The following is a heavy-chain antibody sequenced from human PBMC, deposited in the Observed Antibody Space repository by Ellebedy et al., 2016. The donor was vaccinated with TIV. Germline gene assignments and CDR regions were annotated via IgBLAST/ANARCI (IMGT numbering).Heavy chain of an antibody. V-gene: IGHV4-59*12. J-gene: IGHJ5*02. Sequence: MPSETLSPTCTVPGASISGYFWSWIRQPPGKGLEWLGSVHYSGSTYYNPSLKSRVTVSVDTSKNQFSLNLSSVTAADTAVYYCARDPALPRGRFDTWGQGTLVTVSS. CDR2: VHYSGST. CDR3: ARDPALPRGRFDT. CDR1: GASISGYF.